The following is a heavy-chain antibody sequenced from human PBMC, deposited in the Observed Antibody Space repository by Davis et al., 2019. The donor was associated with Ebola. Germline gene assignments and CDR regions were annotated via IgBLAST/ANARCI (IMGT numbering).Heavy chain of an antibody. Sequence: SVKVSCKASGDTFNSYTLNWVRQAPGQGLEWMGGIIPIFGATNYARGFKGRLTITADQATNTAYMELRSLTSDDTGIYYCARNDTVSKWFDPWGQGTLVIVSS. V-gene: IGHV1-69*13. CDR3: ARNDTVSKWFDP. D-gene: IGHD4-11*01. CDR2: IIPIFGAT. J-gene: IGHJ5*02. CDR1: GDTFNSYT.